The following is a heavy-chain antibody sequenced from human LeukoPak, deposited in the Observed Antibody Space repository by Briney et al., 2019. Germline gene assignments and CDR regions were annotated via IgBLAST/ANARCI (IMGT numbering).Heavy chain of an antibody. V-gene: IGHV3-21*01. CDR1: GFTFSSYS. Sequence: PGGSLRLSCAASGFTFSSYSMNWVRQAPGKGLEWVSSISSSSSYIYYADSVKGRFTISRDNAKNSLYLQMNSLRAEDTAVYYCARDENYDFWSGYPGYYYYYYMDVWGKGTTVTVSS. D-gene: IGHD3-3*01. CDR2: ISSSSSYI. CDR3: ARDENYDFWSGYPGYYYYYYMDV. J-gene: IGHJ6*03.